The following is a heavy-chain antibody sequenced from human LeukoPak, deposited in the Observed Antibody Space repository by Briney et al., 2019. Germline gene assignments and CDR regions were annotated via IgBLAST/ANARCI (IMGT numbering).Heavy chain of an antibody. CDR3: AKRGVVIRVILVGFHKEAYYFDS. Sequence: GGSLRLSCAVSGITLSNYGMGWVRQAPGKGLEWVAGISGSGGSTNYADSVKGRFSIFIDNPKNTLYLQMNSLRAEDTAVYFCAKRGVVIRVILVGFHKEAYYFDSWGQGALVTVSS. CDR1: GITLSNYG. CDR2: ISGSGGST. J-gene: IGHJ4*02. V-gene: IGHV3-23*01. D-gene: IGHD3-22*01.